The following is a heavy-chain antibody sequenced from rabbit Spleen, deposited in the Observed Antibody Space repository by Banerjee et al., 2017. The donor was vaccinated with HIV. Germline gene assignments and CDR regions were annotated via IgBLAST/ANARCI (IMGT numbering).Heavy chain of an antibody. Sequence: QEQLEESGGGLVKPEGSLTLTCKASGFSFSDRDVMCWVRQAPGKGLEWIACIYVGSGGGTKYATWAKGRFTCSKTSSTTVTLQMTSLTVADTATYFCARDTGSGHYIDVLFNLWGQGTLVTV. V-gene: IGHV1S45*01. CDR3: ARDTGSGHYIDVLFNL. J-gene: IGHJ4*01. CDR2: IYVGSGGGT. D-gene: IGHD1-1*01. CDR1: GFSFSDRDV.